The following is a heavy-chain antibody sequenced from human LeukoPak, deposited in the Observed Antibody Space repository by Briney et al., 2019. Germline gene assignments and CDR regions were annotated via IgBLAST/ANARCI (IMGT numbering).Heavy chain of an antibody. J-gene: IGHJ4*02. D-gene: IGHD3-10*01. Sequence: SETLSLTCAVYGGSFSGYYWSWIRQPPGKGLEWIGYIYYSGSTNYNPSLKSRVTISVDTSKNQFSLKLSSVTAADTAVYYCARGPGFRFFDYWGQGTLVTVSS. CDR1: GGSFSGYY. CDR2: IYYSGST. V-gene: IGHV4-59*01. CDR3: ARGPGFRFFDY.